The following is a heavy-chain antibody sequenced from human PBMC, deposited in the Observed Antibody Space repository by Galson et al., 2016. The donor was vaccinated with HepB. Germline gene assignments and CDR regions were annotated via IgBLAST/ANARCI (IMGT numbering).Heavy chain of an antibody. CDR2: IYPYDSET. Sequence: QSGAEVKKPGESLKISCQGSRNTFSGYWIAWVRQMPGKGLEWMGIIYPYDSETTYSPSFQGQVTISVDKSISTAYLHWSSLKASDTAMYYCARHVGRRGITFGRFIPPTADSWGQGTLVTVSA. J-gene: IGHJ4*02. CDR1: RNTFSGYW. CDR3: ARHVGRRGITFGRFIPPTADS. D-gene: IGHD3-16*01. V-gene: IGHV5-51*01.